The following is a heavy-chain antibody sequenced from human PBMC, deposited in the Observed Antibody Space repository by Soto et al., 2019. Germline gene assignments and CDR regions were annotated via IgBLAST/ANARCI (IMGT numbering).Heavy chain of an antibody. CDR2: INSDGSST. D-gene: IGHD6-13*01. J-gene: IGHJ5*02. Sequence: EVQLVESGGGLVQPGGSLRLSCAASGFTFSSYWMHWVRQAPGKGLVWVSRINSDGSSTSYADSVKGRFTNSRDNAKNTLYLQMNSLRAEDTAVYYCARETRTPGYSSSGFDPWGQGTLVTVSS. V-gene: IGHV3-74*01. CDR3: ARETRTPGYSSSGFDP. CDR1: GFTFSSYW.